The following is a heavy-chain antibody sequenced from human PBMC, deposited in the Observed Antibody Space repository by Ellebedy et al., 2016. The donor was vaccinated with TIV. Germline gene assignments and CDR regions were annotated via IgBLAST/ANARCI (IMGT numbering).Heavy chain of an antibody. Sequence: GESLKISCVASGFTFSNYNMNWVRQSPGKGLEWVSSIRSTGSDKYYAESVKGRFTISRDNAHNTLFLQMNSLRVEDTAVYYCATGWSTPNSWGQGTLVIVSS. CDR1: GFTFSNYN. V-gene: IGHV3-21*06. CDR2: IRSTGSDK. CDR3: ATGWSTPNS. J-gene: IGHJ4*02. D-gene: IGHD2-15*01.